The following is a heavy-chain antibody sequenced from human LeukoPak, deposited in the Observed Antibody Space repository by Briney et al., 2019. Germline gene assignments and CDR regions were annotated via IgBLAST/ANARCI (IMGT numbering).Heavy chain of an antibody. CDR3: TRSGMTPGDY. CDR1: TYTFSGYY. D-gene: IGHD5-12*01. Sequence: ASVTVSFKCSTYTFSGYYMDWLRQAPAQGLEWMGWINPNSGNAIYAQKFQGRVTMTRYTSINTAFMELSRLTSDDTAVYYCTRSGMTPGDYWGQGTLVTVSS. V-gene: IGHV1-2*02. CDR2: INPNSGNA. J-gene: IGHJ4*02.